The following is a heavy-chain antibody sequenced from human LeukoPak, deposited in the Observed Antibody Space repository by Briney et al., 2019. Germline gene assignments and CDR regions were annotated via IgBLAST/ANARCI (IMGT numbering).Heavy chain of an antibody. J-gene: IGHJ4*02. CDR2: INHSGST. D-gene: IGHD1-1*01. V-gene: IGHV4-34*01. Sequence: SETLSLTCAVYGGSFSGYYWSWIRQPPGEGLEWIGEINHSGSTNYNPSLKSRVTISVDTSKNQFSLKLSSVTAADTAVYFCARRAYSAAYWKHFDYWGQGTLVTVSS. CDR3: ARRAYSAAYWKHFDY. CDR1: GGSFSGYY.